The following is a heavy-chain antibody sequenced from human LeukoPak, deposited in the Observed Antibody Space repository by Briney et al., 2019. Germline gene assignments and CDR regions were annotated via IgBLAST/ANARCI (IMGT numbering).Heavy chain of an antibody. D-gene: IGHD1-26*01. CDR2: ISSSSSTI. CDR3: ARDRGGSYSAIDY. CDR1: GFTFSSYS. Sequence: GGSLRLSCAASGFTFSSYSMNWVRQAPGKGVEWVSFISSSSSTIYYADSVKGRFTISRDNAKNSLYLQMNSLRAEDTAVYYCARDRGGSYSAIDYWGQGTLVTVSS. V-gene: IGHV3-48*04. J-gene: IGHJ4*02.